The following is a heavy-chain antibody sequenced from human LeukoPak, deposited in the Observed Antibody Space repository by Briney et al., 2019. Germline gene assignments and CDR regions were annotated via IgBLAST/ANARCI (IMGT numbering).Heavy chain of an antibody. CDR3: VREGGSGWYSGWFDP. D-gene: IGHD6-19*01. V-gene: IGHV3-30*02. CDR2: IRYDGSNK. CDR1: GFIFSSYG. J-gene: IGHJ5*02. Sequence: GGSLRLSCAASGFIFSSYGMHWVRQAPGKGLEWVAFIRYDGSNKYYADSAKGRFTISRDNAKNSLYVQMNSLRVEDTAMYYCVREGGSGWYSGWFDPWGQGTLVTVSS.